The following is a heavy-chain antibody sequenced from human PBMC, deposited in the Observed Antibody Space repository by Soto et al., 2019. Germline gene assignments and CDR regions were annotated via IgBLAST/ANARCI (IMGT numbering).Heavy chain of an antibody. CDR2: MNPNSGNT. CDR1: GYTFTSYD. V-gene: IGHV1-8*01. Sequence: QVQLVQSGAEVKKPGASVKVSCKASGYTFTSYDINWVRQATGQGLEWMGWMNPNSGNTGYAQKFQGRVTMTRNTSISTAYMELSSLRSEDTAVYYCASGVGLFLNDFWSGYFYYYYYGMDVWGQGTTVSVSS. D-gene: IGHD3-3*01. CDR3: ASGVGLFLNDFWSGYFYYYYYGMDV. J-gene: IGHJ6*02.